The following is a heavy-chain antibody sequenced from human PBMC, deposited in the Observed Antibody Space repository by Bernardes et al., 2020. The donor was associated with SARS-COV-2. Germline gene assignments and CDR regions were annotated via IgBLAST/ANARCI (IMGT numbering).Heavy chain of an antibody. V-gene: IGHV1-2*02. CDR3: ALPPTNYDRFGMDL. Sequence: VKVSCKASGYTFTGYYIHWVRQAPGQGLEWMGWINPNSGGTNYAQKFQGRVTMTRDTSISTAYMELSRLRSDYTAVFYCALPPTNYDRFGMDLWGQGTTVTVSS. CDR2: INPNSGGT. CDR1: GYTFTGYY. J-gene: IGHJ6*02. D-gene: IGHD3-22*01.